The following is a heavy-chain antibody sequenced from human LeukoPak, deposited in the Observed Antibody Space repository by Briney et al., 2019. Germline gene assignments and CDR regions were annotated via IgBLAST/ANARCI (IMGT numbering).Heavy chain of an antibody. CDR3: AKDLACSGGTCHKAFDC. CDR1: GFTLSTYG. D-gene: IGHD2-15*01. CDR2: IRYDGSDK. V-gene: IGHV3-30*02. Sequence: PGGSLRLSCVASGFTLSTYGMHWVRQAPGKGLEWLAFIRYDGSDKFYGDSLKGRFTTSRDNSKNTLYLQMSRLRGEDTAVYYCAKDLACSGGTCHKAFDCWGQGTLVTVS. J-gene: IGHJ4*02.